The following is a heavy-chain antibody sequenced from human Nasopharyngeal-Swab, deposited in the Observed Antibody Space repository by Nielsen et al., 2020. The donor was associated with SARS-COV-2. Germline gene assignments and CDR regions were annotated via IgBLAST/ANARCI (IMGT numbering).Heavy chain of an antibody. CDR1: GFAFSSYG. D-gene: IGHD4-23*01. CDR3: ARNDYGGSNDAFDI. J-gene: IGHJ3*02. V-gene: IGHV3-33*01. CDR2: IWYDGSNK. Sequence: GESLKISCAASGFAFSSYGMHWVRQAPGKGLEWVAVIWYDGSNKFYADSVKGRFTISRDNSKNTLYLQMNSLRAEDTAVYYCARNDYGGSNDAFDIWGQGTMVIVSS.